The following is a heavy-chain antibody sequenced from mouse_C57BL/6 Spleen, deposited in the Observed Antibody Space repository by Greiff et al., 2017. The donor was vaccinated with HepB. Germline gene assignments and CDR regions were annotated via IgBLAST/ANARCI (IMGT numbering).Heavy chain of an antibody. Sequence: QVQLQQSGPELVKPGASVKISCKASGYAFSSSWMNWVKQRPGKGLEWIGRIYPGDGDTNYNGKFKGKATLTADKSSSTAYMQLSSLTSEDSAVYFCAPDSSGLFDYWGQGTTLTVSS. CDR2: IYPGDGDT. CDR3: APDSSGLFDY. J-gene: IGHJ2*01. D-gene: IGHD3-2*02. V-gene: IGHV1-82*01. CDR1: GYAFSSSW.